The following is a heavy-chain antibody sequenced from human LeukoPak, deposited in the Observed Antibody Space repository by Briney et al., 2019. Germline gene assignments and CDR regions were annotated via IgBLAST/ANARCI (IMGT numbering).Heavy chain of an antibody. J-gene: IGHJ4*02. V-gene: IGHV4-39*07. D-gene: IGHD3-3*01. CDR3: ARVRFLEWLPFDY. CDR2: IYYSGST. Sequence: PSETLSLTCTVSGGSISSSSYYWGWIRQPPGKGLEWIGSIYYSGSTYYNPSLKSRVTISVDTSKNQFSLKLSSVTAADTAVYYCARVRFLEWLPFDYWGQGTLVTVSS. CDR1: GGSISSSSYY.